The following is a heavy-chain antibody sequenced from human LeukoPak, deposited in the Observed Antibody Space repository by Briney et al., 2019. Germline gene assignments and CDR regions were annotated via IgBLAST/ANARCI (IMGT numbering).Heavy chain of an antibody. CDR3: AKGSSGHRLDM. Sequence: GGSLRLSCAASGFTFSSYAMNWVRQAPGKGLEWVSAISGGADSAYYADSVKGRFTISRDNSKNTLYLQMNSLRVEDTAVYYCAKGSSGHRLDMWGQGTMVTVSS. CDR1: GFTFSSYA. V-gene: IGHV3-23*01. J-gene: IGHJ3*02. CDR2: ISGGADSA. D-gene: IGHD6-25*01.